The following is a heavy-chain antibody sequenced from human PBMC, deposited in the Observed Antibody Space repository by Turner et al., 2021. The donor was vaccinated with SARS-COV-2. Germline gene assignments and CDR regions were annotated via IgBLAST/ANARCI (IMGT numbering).Heavy chain of an antibody. CDR1: GGPISRSSYF. CDR3: AGQAAGQGLDY. D-gene: IGHD3-10*01. V-gene: IGHV4-39*01. Sequence: QVQLPESAPRLPPPSAPLSPTCTVSGGPISRSSYFWGWTRQPPTKELEWIGSIYDSGMTYAKPSLKTRCSLRIDPSKNLCTMKLTYVTAADTAVYCYAGQAAGQGLDYWGRGILVTVSS. J-gene: IGHJ4*02. CDR2: IYDSGMT.